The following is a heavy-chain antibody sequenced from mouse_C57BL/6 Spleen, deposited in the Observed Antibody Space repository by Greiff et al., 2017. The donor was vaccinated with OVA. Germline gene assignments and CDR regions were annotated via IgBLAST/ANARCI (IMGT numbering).Heavy chain of an antibody. J-gene: IGHJ1*03. D-gene: IGHD2-5*01. CDR2: ICPGDGDT. CDR1: GYAFSSYW. Sequence: VQLLQSGAELVKPGASVKISCKASGYAFSSYWMNWVKQRPGKGLEWIGQICPGDGDTNYNGKLKGKATLTACKSSSTAYMQLSSLTSDDSAVYFCARLGYNKEYFDDWGKGTTVTVSS. V-gene: IGHV1-80*01. CDR3: ARLGYNKEYFDD.